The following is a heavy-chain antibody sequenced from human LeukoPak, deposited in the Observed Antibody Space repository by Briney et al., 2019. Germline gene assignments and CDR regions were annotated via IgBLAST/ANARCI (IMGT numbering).Heavy chain of an antibody. V-gene: IGHV1-69*06. CDR3: ARGGGIQLWFPNY. J-gene: IGHJ4*02. CDR2: IIPIFGTA. CDR1: GGTFSSYA. D-gene: IGHD5-18*01. Sequence: SVKVSCKASGGTFSSYAISWVRQAPGQGREGMGGIIPIFGTANYAQKFQGRVTITAHKSTSTAYMELSSLRSEDTAVYYCARGGGIQLWFPNYWGQGTLVTVSS.